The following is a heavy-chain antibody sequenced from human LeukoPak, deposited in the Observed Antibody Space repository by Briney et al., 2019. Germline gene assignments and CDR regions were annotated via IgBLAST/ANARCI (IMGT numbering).Heavy chain of an antibody. CDR3: ASLREGAPVPLFPH. CDR1: GGTFSSYA. D-gene: IGHD1-26*01. V-gene: IGHV1-69*13. J-gene: IGHJ4*02. Sequence: VASVKVSCKASGGTFSSYAISWVRQAPGQGLEWMGGIISIFGTANYAQKFQGRVTITADESTSTAYMELSSLRSEDTAVYYCASLREGAPVPLFPHWGQGTLVTVSS. CDR2: IISIFGTA.